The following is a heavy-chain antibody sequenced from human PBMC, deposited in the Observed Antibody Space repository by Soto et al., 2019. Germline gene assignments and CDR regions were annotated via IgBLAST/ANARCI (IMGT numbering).Heavy chain of an antibody. CDR2: ISYDGSEK. Sequence: QVQLVESGGGVVQPGRSLRLSCAASGFTFSRHAMHWVRQAPVKGLEWVAVISYDGSEKYYADSVKGRFTISRDSSKNTLYLQMDSLRPEDTAVYYCAREVGGSSPPGWGQGTLVTVFS. CDR3: AREVGGSSPPG. V-gene: IGHV3-30-3*01. D-gene: IGHD6-6*01. CDR1: GFTFSRHA. J-gene: IGHJ4*02.